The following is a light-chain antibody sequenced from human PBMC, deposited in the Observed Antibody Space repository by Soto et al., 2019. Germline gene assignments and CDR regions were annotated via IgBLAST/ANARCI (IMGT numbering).Light chain of an antibody. CDR3: CSYAGTYTFI. CDR2: DFS. Sequence: QPVLTQPRSVSGSPGQSVTISCTGTSSDVGGYHYVSWYQQHPGKAPKLILFDFSRRPSGVPDRFSGSKSGNTASLTISGLQAEDEADYYCCSYAGTYTFIFETGTKVTVL. CDR1: SSDVGGYHY. V-gene: IGLV2-11*01. J-gene: IGLJ1*01.